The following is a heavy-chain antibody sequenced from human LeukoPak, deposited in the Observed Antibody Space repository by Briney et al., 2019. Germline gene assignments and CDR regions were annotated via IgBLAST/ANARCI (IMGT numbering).Heavy chain of an antibody. D-gene: IGHD6-13*01. CDR2: ISSSSYI. CDR3: ARGAPGSSQPVDY. CDR1: GFTFSSYS. V-gene: IGHV3-21*01. J-gene: IGHJ4*02. Sequence: PGGSLRLSCAASGFTFSSYSMNWVRQAPGKGLEWVSSISSSSYIYYADSVKGRFTISRDNAKNSLYLQMNSLRAEDTAVYYCARGAPGSSQPVDYWGQGTLVTVSS.